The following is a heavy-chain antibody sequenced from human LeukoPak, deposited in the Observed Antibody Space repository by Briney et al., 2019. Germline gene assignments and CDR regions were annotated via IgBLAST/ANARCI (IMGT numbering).Heavy chain of an antibody. CDR3: ARDYYGSGSHDY. V-gene: IGHV3-7*01. J-gene: IGHJ4*02. D-gene: IGHD3-10*01. CDR1: GFTSSTYW. Sequence: GGSLRLSCAASGFTSSTYWMSWVRQAPGKGLEWVGNIKQDGSEKYYVDSVKGRFTIPRDNAKNSLYLQMISLRAEDTAIYYCARDYYGSGSHDYWGQGTLVTVSS. CDR2: IKQDGSEK.